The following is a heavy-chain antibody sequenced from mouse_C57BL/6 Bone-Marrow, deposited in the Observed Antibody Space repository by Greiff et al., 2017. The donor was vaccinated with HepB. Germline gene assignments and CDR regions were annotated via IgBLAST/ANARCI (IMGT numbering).Heavy chain of an antibody. J-gene: IGHJ3*01. CDR1: GFSLSTFGMG. Sequence: QVTLKESGPGILQPSQTLSLTCSFSGFSLSTFGMGVGWIRQPSGKGLEWLAHIWWDDDKYYNPALKSRLTISKDTSKNQVFLKIAKVDTADTATYYCARINYYGSPAWFAYWGQGTLVTVSA. V-gene: IGHV8-8*01. CDR2: IWWDDDK. CDR3: ARINYYGSPAWFAY. D-gene: IGHD1-1*01.